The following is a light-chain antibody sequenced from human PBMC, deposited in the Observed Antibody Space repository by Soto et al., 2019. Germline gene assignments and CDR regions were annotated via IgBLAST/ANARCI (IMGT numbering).Light chain of an antibody. CDR1: HGIRND. V-gene: IGKV1-39*01. CDR2: AAS. J-gene: IGKJ4*01. CDR3: QQSNSSPPT. Sequence: IQMTQSTSSLSASVGDRVTITCRASHGIRNDLGWYQQEPGKAPNLLIYAASTLQAGVPSRFRGSGSGTDFTLTISSLQPEDFATYFCQQSNSSPPTFAGRTKVDIK.